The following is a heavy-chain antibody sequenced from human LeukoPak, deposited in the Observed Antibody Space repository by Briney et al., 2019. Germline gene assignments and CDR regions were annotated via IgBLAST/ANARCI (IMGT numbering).Heavy chain of an antibody. V-gene: IGHV3-23*01. CDR1: GFEFWNYA. J-gene: IGHJ4*02. CDR2: ISGSGGST. CDR3: AKVPRIAVAEVGFFFDY. D-gene: IGHD6-19*01. Sequence: PGGSLRLSCAASGFEFWNYAMSWVRQAPGKGLQWVSSISGSGGSTYYADSVKGRFTISRDNSKNTLYLQMNSLRAEDTAVYYCAKVPRIAVAEVGFFFDYWGQGTLVTVSS.